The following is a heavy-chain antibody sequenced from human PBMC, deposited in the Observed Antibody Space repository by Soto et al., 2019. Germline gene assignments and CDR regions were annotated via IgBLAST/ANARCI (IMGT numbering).Heavy chain of an antibody. V-gene: IGHV1-46*01. CDR1: GYNFTTYY. CDR3: ARVSGYCTTKTCYFFAFDL. CDR2: ISPDGRSQ. J-gene: IGHJ5*02. Sequence: QVQLVQSGAEVTKPGASVTISCKASGYNFTTYYFHWVRQAPGHGLESMGIISPDGRSQIYAQNFQNRVSMTRDTSTSTVYLQLSSLRTEDTAVYFCARVSGYCTTKTCYFFAFDLWGQGTLVTVSS. D-gene: IGHD3-22*01.